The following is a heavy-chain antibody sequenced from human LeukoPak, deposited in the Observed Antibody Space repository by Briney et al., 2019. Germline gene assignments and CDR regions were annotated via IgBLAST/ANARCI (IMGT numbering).Heavy chain of an antibody. D-gene: IGHD3-16*02. CDR1: AFTFRNFA. CDR2: ISYDGNKK. J-gene: IGHJ4*02. V-gene: IGHV3-30*04. Sequence: GGSLRLSCAASAFTFRNFAMHWVRQAPGKGLEWVAVISYDGNKKYYADSVKGRFTIPRDNSKNTLYLQMNSLRPEDTAMYYCAIGDNLGELSSSFDYWGQGTLVTVSS. CDR3: AIGDNLGELSSSFDY.